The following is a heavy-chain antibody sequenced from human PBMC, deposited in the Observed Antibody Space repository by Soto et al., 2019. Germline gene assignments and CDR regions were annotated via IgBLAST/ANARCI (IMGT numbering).Heavy chain of an antibody. Sequence: TLSLTCAISGDSVSSNSAAWNWIRQSPSGGLEWLGRTYYRSKWYNDYAVSVKSRITINPDTSKNQFSLQLNSVTPEDTAVYYCARDRQQLVLDWFDPWGQGTLVTVSS. V-gene: IGHV6-1*01. CDR1: GDSVSSNSAA. CDR3: ARDRQQLVLDWFDP. J-gene: IGHJ5*02. CDR2: TYYRSKWYN. D-gene: IGHD6-13*01.